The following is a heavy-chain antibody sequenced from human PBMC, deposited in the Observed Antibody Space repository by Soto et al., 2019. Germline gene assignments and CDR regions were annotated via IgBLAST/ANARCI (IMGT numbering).Heavy chain of an antibody. V-gene: IGHV1-46*01. D-gene: IGHD3-16*02. Sequence: QVQLVQSGAEVKKPGASVKVSCKASGYTFTSYYMHWVRQAPGQGLVWMGIINPSGGSTSYAQKVPGRATMTGDTSKSTVYMELSSLRSEDTAVYYCARDLWCYGYVWGSYRRAQTSYYYYGMDVWGQGTTVTVSS. CDR1: GYTFTSYY. J-gene: IGHJ6*02. CDR3: ARDLWCYGYVWGSYRRAQTSYYYYGMDV. CDR2: INPSGGST.